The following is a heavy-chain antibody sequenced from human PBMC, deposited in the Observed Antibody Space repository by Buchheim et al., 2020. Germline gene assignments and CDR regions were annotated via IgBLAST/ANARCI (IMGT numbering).Heavy chain of an antibody. D-gene: IGHD6-6*01. V-gene: IGHV4-34*01. Sequence: QVQLQQWGAGLLKPSETLSLTCAVYGGSFSGYYWSWIRQPPGKGLEWIGEINHSGSTNYNPSLKSRVTISVDTSKNQFSLKLSSVTAADTAVYYCARGIREYSTSYYFDYWGQGTL. CDR3: ARGIREYSTSYYFDY. CDR2: INHSGST. CDR1: GGSFSGYY. J-gene: IGHJ4*02.